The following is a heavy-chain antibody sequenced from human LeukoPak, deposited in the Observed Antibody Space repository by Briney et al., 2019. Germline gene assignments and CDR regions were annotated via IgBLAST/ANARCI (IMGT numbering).Heavy chain of an antibody. Sequence: SLVTVSCKTSGFTFTNSAMQWVRQARGQRLAWIGWIDVGRCNTNYVQNLQERVTITRDISTSTACMELSSLRSEDTAVYYCAAEVYRGGDCCHFDYWGQGTLVT. D-gene: IGHD2-21*02. CDR2: IDVGRCNT. J-gene: IGHJ4*02. CDR1: GFTFTNSA. V-gene: IGHV1-58*02. CDR3: AAEVYRGGDCCHFDY.